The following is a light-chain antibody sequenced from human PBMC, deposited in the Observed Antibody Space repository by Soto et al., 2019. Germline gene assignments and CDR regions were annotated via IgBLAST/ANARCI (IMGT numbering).Light chain of an antibody. CDR2: QDS. CDR3: QAWDSSNVV. Sequence: SYELTQPPSVSVSPGQTASITCSGDKLGDKYACWYQQKPGQSPVLVIYQDSKRPSGIPERFSGSNSGNTATLTISGTQAMDEADYYCQAWDSSNVVFGGGTKGPS. J-gene: IGLJ2*01. V-gene: IGLV3-1*01. CDR1: KLGDKY.